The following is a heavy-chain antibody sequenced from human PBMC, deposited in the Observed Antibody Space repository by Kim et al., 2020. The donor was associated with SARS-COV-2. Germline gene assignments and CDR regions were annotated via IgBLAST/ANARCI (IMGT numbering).Heavy chain of an antibody. Sequence: GGSLRLSCAASGFTFRTYDMQWVRQAPGKGLEWLAVISNDGKKNYYADSVKGRFTISRDNSKNTLDLQMNNLRAEDTAVYYCIRDLIRRGQGTLVTVSS. J-gene: IGHJ4*02. CDR2: ISNDGKKN. CDR1: GFTFRTYD. V-gene: IGHV3-30*03. D-gene: IGHD3-10*01. CDR3: IRDLIR.